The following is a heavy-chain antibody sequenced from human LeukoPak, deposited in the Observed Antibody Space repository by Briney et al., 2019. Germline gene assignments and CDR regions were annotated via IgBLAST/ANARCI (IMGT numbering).Heavy chain of an antibody. D-gene: IGHD6-19*01. CDR2: ISGNSAFI. CDR3: ARGHTSGWSNFDC. CDR1: GFTFNTYA. J-gene: IGHJ4*02. Sequence: GGSLRLSCAASGFTFNTYATTWVRQAPGKGLEWVSSISGNSAFIYYADSVRGRFTISRDNAKNSLYLQMSSLRAEDTAVYYCARGHTSGWSNFDCWGLGTLVTVSS. V-gene: IGHV3-21*01.